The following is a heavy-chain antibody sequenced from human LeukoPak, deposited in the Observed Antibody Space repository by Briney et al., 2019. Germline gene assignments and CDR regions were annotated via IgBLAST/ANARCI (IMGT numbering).Heavy chain of an antibody. J-gene: IGHJ3*02. Sequence: SETLSLTCAVSGYSFSSGYYWGWIRQPPGKGLEWIGSVYHTGSTYYNPSLKSRVTISVDTSKNQFSLKLSSVTAADTAVYYCARVRVEMTTNDAFDIWGQGTMVTVSS. CDR2: VYHTGST. D-gene: IGHD5-24*01. CDR1: GYSFSSGYY. V-gene: IGHV4-38-2*01. CDR3: ARVRVEMTTNDAFDI.